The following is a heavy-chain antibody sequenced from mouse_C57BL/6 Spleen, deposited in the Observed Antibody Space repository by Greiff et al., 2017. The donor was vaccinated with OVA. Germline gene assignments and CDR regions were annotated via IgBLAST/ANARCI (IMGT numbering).Heavy chain of an antibody. CDR1: GFTFSSYT. J-gene: IGHJ3*01. D-gene: IGHD2-4*01. V-gene: IGHV5-9*01. CDR3: AKDDYGGVLFAY. CDR2: ISGGGGNT. Sequence: EVQGVESGGGLVKPGGSLKLSCAASGFTFSSYTMSWVRQTPEKRLEWVATISGGGGNTYYPDSVKGRFTISRDNAKNTLYLQMSSLRSEDTALYYCAKDDYGGVLFAYWGQGTLVTVSA.